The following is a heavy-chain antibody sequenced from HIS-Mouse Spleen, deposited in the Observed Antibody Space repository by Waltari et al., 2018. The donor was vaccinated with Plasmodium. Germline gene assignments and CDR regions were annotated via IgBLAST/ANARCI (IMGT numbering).Heavy chain of an antibody. CDR2: ISDDGSNK. CDR1: GFPFSTYG. CDR3: AKDRKTGDPDY. V-gene: IGHV3-30*18. Sequence: QVQLVASGGGVVQPGRSLRLSCAASGFPFSTYGMHGVRQAPGKGLEWVAVISDDGSNKYYADSVKGRFTISRDNSKNTLYLQMNSLRAEDTAVYYCAKDRKTGDPDYWGQGTLVTVSS. D-gene: IGHD7-27*01. J-gene: IGHJ4*02.